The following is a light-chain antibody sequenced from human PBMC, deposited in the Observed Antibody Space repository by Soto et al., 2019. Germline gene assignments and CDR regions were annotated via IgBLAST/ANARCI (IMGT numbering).Light chain of an antibody. CDR1: QSVSDN. Sequence: EVVMTQSPATLSVSPGERVTLSCRASQSVSDNLAWYQQKPGQAPRLLIYGASTRATTIPARFSGSGSGTEFTLTTSSLQSEDFALYYCQQSNNWPYTFGQGTKLDIK. CDR2: GAS. V-gene: IGKV3-15*01. J-gene: IGKJ2*01. CDR3: QQSNNWPYT.